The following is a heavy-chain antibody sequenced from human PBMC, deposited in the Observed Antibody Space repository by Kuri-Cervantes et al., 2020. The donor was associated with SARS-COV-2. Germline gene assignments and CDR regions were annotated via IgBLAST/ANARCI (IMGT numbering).Heavy chain of an antibody. CDR1: GFTFSSYS. D-gene: IGHD6-13*01. J-gene: IGHJ5*02. CDR3: VKGSSSWYDFWFDP. CDR2: ISSSSSYI. Sequence: GESLKISCAASGFTFSSYSVNWVRQAPGKGLEWVSSISSSSSYIYYAGSVKGRFTISRDNAKNSLYLQMSSLRAEDTAVYYCVKGSSSWYDFWFDPWGQGTLVTVSS. V-gene: IGHV3-21*01.